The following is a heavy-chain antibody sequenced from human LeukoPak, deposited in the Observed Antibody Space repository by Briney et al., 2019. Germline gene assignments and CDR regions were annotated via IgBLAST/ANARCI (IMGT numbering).Heavy chain of an antibody. CDR3: ARETHEYSSSYTDYSDY. J-gene: IGHJ4*02. CDR2: IYYSGSP. V-gene: IGHV4-30-4*08. D-gene: IGHD6-6*01. Sequence: SQTLSLTXTVSGGSISSGDYYWSWIRQPPGRGLEWIGYIYYSGSPYYNPSLKSRVTISVDTSKNQFSLKLSSVTAADTAVYYCARETHEYSSSYTDYSDYWGQGTLVTVSS. CDR1: GGSISSGDYY.